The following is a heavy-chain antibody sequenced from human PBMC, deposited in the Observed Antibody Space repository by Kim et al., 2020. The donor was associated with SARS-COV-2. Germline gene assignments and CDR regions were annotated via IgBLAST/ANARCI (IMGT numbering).Heavy chain of an antibody. CDR3: ARQIGSMDY. J-gene: IGHJ4*02. Sequence: GSTHYNPSLQSRVTISVDTSKNQFSLKLSSVTAADTAVYYCARQIGSMDYWGQGTLVTVSS. V-gene: IGHV4-39*01. D-gene: IGHD2-8*01. CDR2: GST.